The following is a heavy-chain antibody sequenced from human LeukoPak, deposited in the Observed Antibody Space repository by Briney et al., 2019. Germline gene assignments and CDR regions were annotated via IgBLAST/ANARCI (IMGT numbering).Heavy chain of an antibody. CDR2: IIPIFGTA. V-gene: IGHV1-69*01. Sequence: SVKVSCKASGGTFSSYAISWVRQAPGQGLEWMGGIIPIFGTANYAQKFQGRVTITADESTSTAYMELSSLRSEDTAVYYCARDFPTYYDFWSGYHANYFDYWGQGTLVTVSS. CDR1: GGTFSSYA. D-gene: IGHD3-3*01. CDR3: ARDFPTYYDFWSGYHANYFDY. J-gene: IGHJ4*02.